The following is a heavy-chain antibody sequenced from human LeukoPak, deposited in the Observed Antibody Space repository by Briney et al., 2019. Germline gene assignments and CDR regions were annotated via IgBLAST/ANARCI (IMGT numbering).Heavy chain of an antibody. Sequence: GASVEVSCKASGGTFSSYAISWVRQAPGQGLEWMGWISAYNGNTNYAQKLQGRVTMTTDTSTSTAYMELRSLRSDDTAVYYCARYCGGDCYSRGIDYWGQGTLVTVSS. V-gene: IGHV1-18*01. CDR1: GGTFSSYA. CDR2: ISAYNGNT. CDR3: ARYCGGDCYSRGIDY. J-gene: IGHJ4*02. D-gene: IGHD2-21*02.